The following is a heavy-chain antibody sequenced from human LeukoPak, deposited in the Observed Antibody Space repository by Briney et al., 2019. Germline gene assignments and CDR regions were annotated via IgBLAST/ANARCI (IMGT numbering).Heavy chain of an antibody. J-gene: IGHJ4*02. CDR1: GYTFTGYY. CDR2: INPNSGGT. V-gene: IGHV1-2*02. CDR3: AREPNSSGLYFDY. Sequence: ASVKVSCKASGYTFTGYYMHWVRQAPGQGLEWMGWINPNSGGTNYAQKFQGRVTMTRDTSISTAYMELSRLRSDDTAVYYCAREPNSSGLYFDYWGQGTLVTVSS. D-gene: IGHD3-22*01.